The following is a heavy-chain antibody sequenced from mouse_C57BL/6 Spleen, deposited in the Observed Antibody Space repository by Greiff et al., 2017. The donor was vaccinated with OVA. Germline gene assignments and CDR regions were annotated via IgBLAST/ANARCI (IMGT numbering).Heavy chain of an antibody. CDR3: ARIYDVDAMDY. CDR1: GFTFSDYG. CDR2: ISSGSSTI. Sequence: EVQRVESGGGLVKPGGSLKLSCAASGFTFSDYGMHWVRQAPEKGLEWVAYISSGSSTIYYADTVKGRFTISRDNAKNTLFLQMTSLRSEDTAMYYCARIYDVDAMDYWGQGTSVTVSS. V-gene: IGHV5-17*01. D-gene: IGHD2-3*01. J-gene: IGHJ4*01.